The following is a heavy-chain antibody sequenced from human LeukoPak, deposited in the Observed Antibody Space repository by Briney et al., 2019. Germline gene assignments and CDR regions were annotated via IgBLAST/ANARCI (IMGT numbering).Heavy chain of an antibody. D-gene: IGHD5-18*01. CDR2: IIPIFGTA. J-gene: IGHJ4*02. V-gene: IGHV1-69*13. Sequence: SVKVSCKASGGTFSSYAISWVRQAPGQGLEWMGGIIPIFGTANYAQKFQGRVTITADESTSTAYMELSSLGSEDTAVYYCAIPDSYTYYFDYWGQGTLVTVSS. CDR1: GGTFSSYA. CDR3: AIPDSYTYYFDY.